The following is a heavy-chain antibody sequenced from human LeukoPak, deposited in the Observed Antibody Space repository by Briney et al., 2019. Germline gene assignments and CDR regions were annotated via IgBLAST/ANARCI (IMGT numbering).Heavy chain of an antibody. CDR1: GFSSDDYV. CDR3: AKDIRGATVTDYGMDV. D-gene: IGHD4-17*01. CDR2: ISWNSASI. J-gene: IGHJ6*02. V-gene: IGHV3-9*02. Sequence: PGRSLRLSCAASGFSSDDYVMHWVRQVPGKGLEWVSGISWNSASIGYADSVKGRFTISRDNAKNFLYLQMNSLRVEDTALYYCAKDIRGATVTDYGMDVWGQGTTVTVSS.